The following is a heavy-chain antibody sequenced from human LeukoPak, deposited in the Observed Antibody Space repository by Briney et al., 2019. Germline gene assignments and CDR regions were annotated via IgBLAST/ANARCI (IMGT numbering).Heavy chain of an antibody. V-gene: IGHV4-34*01. CDR2: INHSGST. Sequence: SETLSLTCAVYGGSFSGYYWSWIRQPPGKGLEWIGEINHSGSTNYNPSLKSRVTISIDTSKNQFSLKLSSVTAADTAVYYCARGIVVVPAAQSPSFDPWGQGTLVTVSS. CDR3: ARGIVVVPAAQSPSFDP. CDR1: GGSFSGYY. J-gene: IGHJ5*02. D-gene: IGHD2-2*01.